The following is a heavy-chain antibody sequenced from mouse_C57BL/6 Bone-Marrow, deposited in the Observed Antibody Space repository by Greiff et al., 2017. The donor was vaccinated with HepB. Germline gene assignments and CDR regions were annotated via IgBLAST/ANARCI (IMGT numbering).Heavy chain of an antibody. CDR2: GQGLEWIG. CDR1: YTFSRRLH. V-gene: IGHV1-87*01. Sequence: QLQHFGPELARPWASVKKSCRAFYTFSRRLHFAIRVTNYWMQWVNQRLGQGLEWIGAIYPGNGDTGYNQKFKGKATLTADKSSSTAYMQLSSLTSEDSAVYYCAHFDYWGQGTTLTVSS. J-gene: IGHJ2*01. CDR3: SEDSAVYYCAHFDY.